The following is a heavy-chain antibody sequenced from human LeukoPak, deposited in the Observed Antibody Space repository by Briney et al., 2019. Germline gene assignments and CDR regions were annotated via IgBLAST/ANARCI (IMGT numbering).Heavy chain of an antibody. D-gene: IGHD6-19*01. J-gene: IGHJ2*01. Sequence: SQTLSLTCAISGDSVSSNSATWNWIRQSPSRGLEWLGRTYYRSKWYNDYAASVKSRITIKPDTSKNQFSLHPNSVTPEDTAVYYCARDGMAVAVGYFDLWGRGTLVTVSS. V-gene: IGHV6-1*01. CDR3: ARDGMAVAVGYFDL. CDR2: TYYRSKWYN. CDR1: GDSVSSNSAT.